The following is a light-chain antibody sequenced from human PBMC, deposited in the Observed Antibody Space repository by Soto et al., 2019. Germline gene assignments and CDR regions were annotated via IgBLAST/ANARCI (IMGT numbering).Light chain of an antibody. V-gene: IGKV3-11*01. CDR2: DAS. Sequence: EIVLTQSPATLSLSPGERATLSCRASQSVSSYLAWYQQKFGQAPRLLIYDASNRATGIPARFSGSGSATDFTLTISSLEPEDFAVYFCQQYDDWLRLTFGGGTKVEIK. CDR1: QSVSSY. J-gene: IGKJ4*01. CDR3: QQYDDWLRLT.